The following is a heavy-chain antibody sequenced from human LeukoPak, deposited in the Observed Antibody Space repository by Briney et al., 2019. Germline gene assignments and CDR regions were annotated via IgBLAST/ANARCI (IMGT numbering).Heavy chain of an antibody. CDR3: ARLGSYHDF. D-gene: IGHD1-26*01. CDR2: INHSGST. J-gene: IGHJ4*02. V-gene: IGHV4-34*01. CDR1: GGSFSGYY. Sequence: SETLSLTCAVYGGSFSGYYWSWIRQPPGKGLEWVGEINHSGSTNYNPSLKSRVTISVDTSKNQFSLKLTSVTAADTAVYFCARLGSYHDFWGQGALVTVSS.